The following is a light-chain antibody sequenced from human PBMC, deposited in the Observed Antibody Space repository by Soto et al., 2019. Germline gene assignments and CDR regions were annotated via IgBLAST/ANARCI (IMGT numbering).Light chain of an antibody. CDR3: QQYKSYPFT. J-gene: IGKJ3*01. Sequence: DIQMTQSPSTLSASVGDRVTITCRASQSISSWLAWYQQKPGKAPKVLIYKASSLESGVPSRFSDSGSETDFTLTISSLQPDDFATYYCQQYKSYPFTFGPGTKVDIK. CDR2: KAS. CDR1: QSISSW. V-gene: IGKV1-5*03.